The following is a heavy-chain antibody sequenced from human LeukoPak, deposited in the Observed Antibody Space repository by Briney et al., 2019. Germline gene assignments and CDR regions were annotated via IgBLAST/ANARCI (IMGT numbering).Heavy chain of an antibody. CDR2: INHSGST. D-gene: IGHD2-8*01. CDR3: ARGARIVLMVYAKNWFDP. Sequence: PSETLSLTCAVYGGSFSGYYWSWIRQPPGKGLESIGEINHSGSTNYNPSLKSRVTISVDTSKNQFSLKLSSVTAADTAAYYCARGARIVLMVYAKNWFDPWGQGTLVTASS. V-gene: IGHV4-34*01. CDR1: GGSFSGYY. J-gene: IGHJ5*02.